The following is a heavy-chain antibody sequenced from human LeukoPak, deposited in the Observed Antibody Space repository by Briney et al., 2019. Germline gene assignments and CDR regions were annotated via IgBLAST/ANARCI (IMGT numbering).Heavy chain of an antibody. CDR2: IYYSGST. CDR3: ARVWFGRYNWFDP. V-gene: IGHV4-39*07. Sequence: SETLSLTCTVSGGSISSSSYYWGWIRQPPGKGLEWIGSIYYSGSTNYNPSLKSRVTISLDTSKNQFSLKLSSVTAADTAVYYCARVWFGRYNWFDPWGQGTLVTVSS. CDR1: GGSISSSSYY. D-gene: IGHD3-10*01. J-gene: IGHJ5*02.